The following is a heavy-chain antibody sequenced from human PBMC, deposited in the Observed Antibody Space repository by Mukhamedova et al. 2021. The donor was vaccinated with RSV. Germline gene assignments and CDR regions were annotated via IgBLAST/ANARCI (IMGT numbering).Heavy chain of an antibody. CDR2: ISYDGSNK. J-gene: IGHJ4*02. D-gene: IGHD6-13*01. CDR3: ARGGAFIAADIDN. Sequence: GAVISYDGSNKYYADSVKGRFTISRDNSKNTLYLQMNSLRAEDTAAYYCARGGAFIAADIDNWGQGTLVTASS. V-gene: IGHV3-30*01.